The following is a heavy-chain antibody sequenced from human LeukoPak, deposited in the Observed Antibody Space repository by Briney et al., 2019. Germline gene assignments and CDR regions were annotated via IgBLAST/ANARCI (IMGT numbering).Heavy chain of an antibody. CDR2: ISSSGSTI. J-gene: IGHJ4*02. Sequence: GGSLRLSCAASGFTFSDYYMSWMRQAPGKGLEWVSYISSSGSTIYYADSVKGRITLSRDNPKNSLYLQMNSLRGENTGVYYCARVMTWKFDYWGQGTLVTVSS. V-gene: IGHV3-11*01. CDR1: GFTFSDYY. D-gene: IGHD1-1*01. CDR3: ARVMTWKFDY.